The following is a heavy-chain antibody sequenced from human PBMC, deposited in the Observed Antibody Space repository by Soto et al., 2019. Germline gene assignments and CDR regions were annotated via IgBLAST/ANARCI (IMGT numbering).Heavy chain of an antibody. J-gene: IGHJ6*02. Sequence: SVKVSCKASGCTFSSYAISWVRQAPGQGLEWMGGIIPIFGTANYAQKFQGRVTITADESTSTTYMELSSLRSEDTAVYYCARRNPHMITFGGVGEGKTGVLSTYGMDVWGQGTTVTVSS. CDR2: IIPIFGTA. D-gene: IGHD3-16*01. CDR1: GCTFSSYA. CDR3: ARRNPHMITFGGVGEGKTGVLSTYGMDV. V-gene: IGHV1-69*13.